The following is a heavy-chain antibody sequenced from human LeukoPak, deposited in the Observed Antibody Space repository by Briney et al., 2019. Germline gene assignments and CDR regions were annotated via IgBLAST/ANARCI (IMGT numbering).Heavy chain of an antibody. D-gene: IGHD3-16*01. CDR2: INAGNGNT. CDR3: ARSLYYDYVWGGPLFDY. V-gene: IGHV1-3*03. J-gene: IGHJ4*02. CDR1: GYTFTGYY. Sequence: ASVKVSCKASGYTFTGYYMHWVRQAPGQRLEWMGWINAGNGNTKYSQEFQGRVTITRDTSASTAYMELSSLRSEDMAVYYCARSLYYDYVWGGPLFDYWGQGTLVTVSS.